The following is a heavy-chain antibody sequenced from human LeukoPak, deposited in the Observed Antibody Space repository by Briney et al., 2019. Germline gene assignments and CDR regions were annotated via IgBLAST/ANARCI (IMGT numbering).Heavy chain of an antibody. Sequence: GGSLRLSCVASEFTFSAFWMSWVRQAPGKALEWVANMNQDGSAEHYVDSVKGRFTVSRDNADNSLYLQTNSLRAEDTAVYYCARLWGDATIFDLWGQGTLVTVSS. D-gene: IGHD3-10*01. CDR1: EFTFSAFW. J-gene: IGHJ4*02. CDR3: ARLWGDATIFDL. V-gene: IGHV3-7*01. CDR2: MNQDGSAE.